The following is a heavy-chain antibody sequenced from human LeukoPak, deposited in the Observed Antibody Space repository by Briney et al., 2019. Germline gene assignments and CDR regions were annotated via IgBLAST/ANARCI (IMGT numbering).Heavy chain of an antibody. CDR3: ARDSVPAAMDY. CDR2: IYHSGST. J-gene: IGHJ4*02. CDR1: GYSISSGYY. V-gene: IGHV4-38-2*02. Sequence: SETLSLTCTVSGYSISSGYYWGWIRQPPGKGLEWIGSIYHSGSTYYNPSLKSRVTISVDTSKNQFSLKLSSVTAADTAVYYCARDSVPAAMDYWGQGTLVTVSS. D-gene: IGHD2-2*01.